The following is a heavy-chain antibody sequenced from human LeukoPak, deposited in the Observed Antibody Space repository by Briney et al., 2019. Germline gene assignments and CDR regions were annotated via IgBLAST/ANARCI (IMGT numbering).Heavy chain of an antibody. D-gene: IGHD5-24*01. V-gene: IGHV4-59*01. CDR1: GGSISSDY. CDR2: IYYSGST. J-gene: IGHJ4*02. Sequence: PAETLALNCTVSGGSISSDYWSWVRQPPGKGREWSGYIYYSGSTNYNPSLKSRVTISLDTSRNQFSLKLSSVTAADTAVYFCARDLDGSNQLFDFWGQGALVTVSS. CDR3: ARDLDGSNQLFDF.